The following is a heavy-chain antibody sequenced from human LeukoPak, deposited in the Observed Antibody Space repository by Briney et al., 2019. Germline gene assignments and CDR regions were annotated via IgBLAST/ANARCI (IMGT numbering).Heavy chain of an antibody. J-gene: IGHJ4*02. V-gene: IGHV3-66*01. CDR2: IYAGGYT. D-gene: IGHD2-8*02. Sequence: GGSLRLSCAASGFTVSNNYMSWVRQAPGKGLEWVSIIYAGGYTYYADSVKDRFTISRDNSKNTLYLQMNSLTAEDTAVYYCARNGPGGYYFDFWGQGTLVTVSS. CDR1: GFTVSNNY. CDR3: ARNGPGGYYFDF.